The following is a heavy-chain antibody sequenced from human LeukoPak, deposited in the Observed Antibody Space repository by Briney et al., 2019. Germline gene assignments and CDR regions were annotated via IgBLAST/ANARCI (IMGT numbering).Heavy chain of an antibody. CDR2: IIPIFGTA. Sequence: SVKVSCKASGGTFSSYAISWVRQAPGQGLEWMGGIIPIFGTANYAQKFQGRVTITADESTSTAYMELSSLRSEDTAVNYCARAWTVGSYFDYWGQGTLVTVSS. CDR1: GGTFSSYA. D-gene: IGHD3-10*01. J-gene: IGHJ4*02. CDR3: ARAWTVGSYFDY. V-gene: IGHV1-69*13.